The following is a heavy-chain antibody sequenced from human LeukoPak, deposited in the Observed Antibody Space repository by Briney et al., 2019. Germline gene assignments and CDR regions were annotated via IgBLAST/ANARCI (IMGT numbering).Heavy chain of an antibody. CDR2: INHSGST. Sequence: SETLSLTCAVYGGSFSGYYWSWIRQPPGKGLEWIGEINHSGSTTYNPSLKSRVTISIDTSKNQFSLKLSSVTAADTAVYYCARALVGYYGSGSYRVGFDPWGQGTLVTVSS. J-gene: IGHJ5*02. D-gene: IGHD3-10*01. V-gene: IGHV4-34*01. CDR3: ARALVGYYGSGSYRVGFDP. CDR1: GGSFSGYY.